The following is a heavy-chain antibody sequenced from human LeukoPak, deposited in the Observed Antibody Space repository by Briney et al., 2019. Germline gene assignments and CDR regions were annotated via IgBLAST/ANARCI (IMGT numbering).Heavy chain of an antibody. V-gene: IGHV4-39*01. CDR3: ARGVGGATVCDC. CDR2: IHYTGST. D-gene: IGHD2-21*01. CDR1: GVSISSSNNY. J-gene: IGHJ1*01. Sequence: SETLSLTCTVSGVSISSSNNYWGWIRQPPGKGLEWIGNIHYTGSTYYNPSLKSRVTISVDTSRNQFSLKLSSVTAADTAVYYCARGVGGATVCDCWGQGTLVTVSS.